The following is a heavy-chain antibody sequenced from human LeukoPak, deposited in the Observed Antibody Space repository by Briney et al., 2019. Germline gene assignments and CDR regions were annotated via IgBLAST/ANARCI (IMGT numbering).Heavy chain of an antibody. V-gene: IGHV3-21*01. Sequence: GGSLRLSCAASGFTFSSYSMNWVRQAPGKGLEWVSSISSSSSYIYYADSVKGRFTISRDNAKNSLYLQMNSLRAEDTAVYYCARKGGIFGVVITNWGQGTLVTVSS. D-gene: IGHD3-3*01. CDR1: GFTFSSYS. J-gene: IGHJ4*02. CDR3: ARKGGIFGVVITN. CDR2: ISSSSSYI.